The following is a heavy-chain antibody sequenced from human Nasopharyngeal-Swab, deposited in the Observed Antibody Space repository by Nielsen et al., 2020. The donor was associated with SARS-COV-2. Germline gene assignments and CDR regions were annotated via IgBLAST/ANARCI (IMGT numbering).Heavy chain of an antibody. CDR2: IIPIFGTA. CDR3: ARGGYSYGYSQWNDAFDI. J-gene: IGHJ3*02. V-gene: IGHV1-69*13. Sequence: SVKVSCKASGGTFSSYAISWVRQAPGQGLEWMGGIIPIFGTANYAQKFQGRVTITADESTSTAYMELSSLRSEDAAVYYCARGGYSYGYSQWNDAFDIWGQGTMVTVSS. CDR1: GGTFSSYA. D-gene: IGHD5-18*01.